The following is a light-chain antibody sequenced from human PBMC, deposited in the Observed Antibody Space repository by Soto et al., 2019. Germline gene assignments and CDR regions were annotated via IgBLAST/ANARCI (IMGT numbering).Light chain of an antibody. Sequence: QSVLTQPPSVSAAPGQKVTISCSGSSSNIGNSYVSWYQQLPGTAPKLLIYENNKRPSGIPDRFSGSKSGTSATLGITGLQTGDEAVYYCGTWDSRLSVGVFGGGTKVTVL. CDR2: ENN. CDR1: SSNIGNSY. CDR3: GTWDSRLSVGV. J-gene: IGLJ3*02. V-gene: IGLV1-51*02.